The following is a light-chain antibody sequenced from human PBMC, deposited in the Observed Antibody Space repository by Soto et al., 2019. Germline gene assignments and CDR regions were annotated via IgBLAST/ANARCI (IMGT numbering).Light chain of an antibody. CDR3: GGWDDSLSGPV. CDR2: RNN. Sequence: QSVLTQPPSVSGAPGQRVTISCAGSASNIGASYDVHWYQQVPGTAPKLLIQRNNQRPSGVPARFSGSKSGTSASLAISGLRSEDEADYYCGGWDDSLSGPVFGGGTKVTVL. CDR1: ASNIGASYD. J-gene: IGLJ2*01. V-gene: IGLV1-47*01.